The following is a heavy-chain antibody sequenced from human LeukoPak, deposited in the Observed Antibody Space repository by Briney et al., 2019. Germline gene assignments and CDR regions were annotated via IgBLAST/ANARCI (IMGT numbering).Heavy chain of an antibody. V-gene: IGHV1-69*05. Sequence: GSSVKVSCKASGGTFGTYAITWVRQAPGQGLEWMGGIIPIFGIANYAQKFQGRVTITTDESTSTAYMELSSLRSEDTVVYYCARALVPSRSWDHFYYSDVWGKGTTVTVSS. CDR1: GGTFGTYA. CDR2: IIPIFGIA. CDR3: ARALVPSRSWDHFYYSDV. J-gene: IGHJ6*03. D-gene: IGHD6-6*01.